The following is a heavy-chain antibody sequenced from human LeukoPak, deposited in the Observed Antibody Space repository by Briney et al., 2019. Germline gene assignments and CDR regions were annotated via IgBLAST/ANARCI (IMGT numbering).Heavy chain of an antibody. V-gene: IGHV3-21*01. CDR2: ISSSSSYI. Sequence: GGSLRLSCAASGFTFSSYSMNWVRQAPGKGLEWVSSISSSSSYIYYADSVKGRFTISRDNAKNSLYLQMTSLRAEDTAVYYCARTNPRAWFDPWGQGTLVTVSS. CDR1: GFTFSSYS. J-gene: IGHJ5*02. CDR3: ARTNPRAWFDP.